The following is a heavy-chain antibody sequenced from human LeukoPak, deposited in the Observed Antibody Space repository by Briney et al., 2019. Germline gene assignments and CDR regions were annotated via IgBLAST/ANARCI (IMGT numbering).Heavy chain of an antibody. CDR2: IYSRGGT. D-gene: IGHD3-10*01. CDR3: AREQVLMVRGALLDAFDI. Sequence: SETLSLTCTVSGGSISSGSYYWGWIRQPAGKGVGWIVHIYSRGGTNYNPSLKRRVTISVDTSKNQFSLKLSSVTAADTALYYCAREQVLMVRGALLDAFDIWGQGTMLTASS. V-gene: IGHV4-61*09. CDR1: GGSISSGSYY. J-gene: IGHJ3*02.